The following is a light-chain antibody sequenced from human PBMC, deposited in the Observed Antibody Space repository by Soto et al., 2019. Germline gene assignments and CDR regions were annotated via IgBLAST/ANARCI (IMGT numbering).Light chain of an antibody. CDR2: GAS. Sequence: EGVMTQSQATLTVSPGDRATLSCSASQSVSSNLAWYQQKPGQAPRILSYGASTGATGIPARVSGSGSGTEFTLTISRLQPEDVVVYFCQQYSTSPWTFGQGTKVDIK. V-gene: IGKV3-15*01. CDR1: QSVSSN. CDR3: QQYSTSPWT. J-gene: IGKJ1*01.